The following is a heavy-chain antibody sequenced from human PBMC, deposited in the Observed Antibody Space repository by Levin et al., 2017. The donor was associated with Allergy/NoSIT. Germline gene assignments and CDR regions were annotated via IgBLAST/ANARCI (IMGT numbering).Heavy chain of an antibody. CDR2: MNPNSGNT. D-gene: IGHD3-9*01. CDR1: GYTFTSYD. Sequence: GASVKVSCKASGYTFTSYDINWVRQATGQGLEWMGWMNPNSGNTGYAQKFQGRVTMTRNTSISTAYMELSSLRSEDTAVYYCARGGGRDISYYDILTGYKRSKYYFDYWGQGTLVTVSS. V-gene: IGHV1-8*01. J-gene: IGHJ4*02. CDR3: ARGGGRDISYYDILTGYKRSKYYFDY.